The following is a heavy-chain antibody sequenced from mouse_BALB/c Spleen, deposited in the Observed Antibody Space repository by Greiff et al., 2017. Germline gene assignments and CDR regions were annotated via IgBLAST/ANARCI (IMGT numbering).Heavy chain of an antibody. CDR1: GFAFSSYD. V-gene: IGHV5-12-1*01. CDR3: ARNYGSSYDFDY. D-gene: IGHD1-1*01. Sequence: EVKLVESGGGLVKPGGSLKLSCAASGFAFSSYDMSWVRQTPEKRLEWVAYISSGGGSTYYPDTVKGRFTISRDNAKNTLYLQMSSLKSEDTAMYYCARNYGSSYDFDYWGQGTTLTVSS. J-gene: IGHJ2*01. CDR2: ISSGGGST.